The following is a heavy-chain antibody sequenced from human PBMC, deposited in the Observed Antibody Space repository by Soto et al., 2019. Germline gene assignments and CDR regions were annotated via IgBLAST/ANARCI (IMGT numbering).Heavy chain of an antibody. Sequence: VGSLRLSCAASGVTFISYGMHWVRQAPGKGLEWVAVISYDGSNKYYADSVKGRFTISRDNSKNTLYLQMNSLRAEDTAVYYCAKVPPSGYLFDYWGQGTLVTVSS. D-gene: IGHD3-22*01. CDR3: AKVPPSGYLFDY. V-gene: IGHV3-30*18. CDR1: GVTFISYG. J-gene: IGHJ4*02. CDR2: ISYDGSNK.